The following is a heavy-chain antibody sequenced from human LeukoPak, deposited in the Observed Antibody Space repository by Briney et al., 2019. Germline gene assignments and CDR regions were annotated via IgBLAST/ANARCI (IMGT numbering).Heavy chain of an antibody. J-gene: IGHJ4*02. CDR2: MNPNSGDT. CDR1: GYTFANYG. D-gene: IGHD3-22*01. CDR3: ARGFSAYDGTDYAFSYY. Sequence: GASVKVSCKASGYTFANYGITWVRQAPGQGLEWMGWMNPNSGDTGYAQKFQGRVSMTRDTSITTAYMEPSSLRSEDTAVYYCARGFSAYDGTDYAFSYYWGQGTLVTVSS. V-gene: IGHV1-8*01.